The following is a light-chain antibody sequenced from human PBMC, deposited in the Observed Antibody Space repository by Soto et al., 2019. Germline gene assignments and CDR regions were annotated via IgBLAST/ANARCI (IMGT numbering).Light chain of an antibody. V-gene: IGLV1-47*01. CDR3: AVWDDSLSGWL. CDR1: TSNIGSYF. CDR2: RNI. J-gene: IGLJ3*02. Sequence: QSVVTQPPSASGTPGQRVTISCSGSTSNIGSYFVYWYQHLPGTAPKLLIYRNIQRPSWVPDRFSGSKSGTSASLAISGLRSEDEADYYCAVWDDSLSGWLFGGGTKLTVL.